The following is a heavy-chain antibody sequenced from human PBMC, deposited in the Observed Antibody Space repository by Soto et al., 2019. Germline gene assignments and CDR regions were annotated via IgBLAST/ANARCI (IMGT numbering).Heavy chain of an antibody. CDR2: ISYSGSS. D-gene: IGHD5-18*01. V-gene: IGHV4-31*03. CDR1: GGSISSSGYY. CDR3: ARGGIQLWPEDY. J-gene: IGHJ4*02. Sequence: QVHLQESGPGLVKPSQTLSLTCTVSGGSISSSGYYWSWIRQHPGKGLEWIGYISYSGSSYYNPSLQSRVTVSLDTSKNQFSLKLSSVTAADTAVYYCARGGIQLWPEDYWGQGTLVTVSS.